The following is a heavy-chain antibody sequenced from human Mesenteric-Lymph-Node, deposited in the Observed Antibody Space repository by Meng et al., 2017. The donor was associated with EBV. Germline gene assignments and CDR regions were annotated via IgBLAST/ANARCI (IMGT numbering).Heavy chain of an antibody. D-gene: IGHD3-16*02. Sequence: QVQLQQWGDGLLKPSDALSLTCAVYDDTFSSYSWTWIRQSPGKGLEWIGEINYGGSTNYSPSLKSRVTISLDTSNNQFSLKLTSVTAADTAVYYCARGPLAFGGVFVQFWGQGTLVTVSS. J-gene: IGHJ4*02. CDR1: DDTFSSYS. V-gene: IGHV4-34*02. CDR2: INYGGST. CDR3: ARGPLAFGGVFVQF.